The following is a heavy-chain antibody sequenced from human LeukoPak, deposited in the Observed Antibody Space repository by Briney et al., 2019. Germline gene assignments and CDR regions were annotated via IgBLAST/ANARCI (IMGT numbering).Heavy chain of an antibody. CDR3: ARAGYDFWSGYYSDYYYYYMDV. V-gene: IGHV4-34*01. Sequence: SETLSLTCAVYGGSFSGYYWSWIRQPPGKGLEWIGEINHSGSTNYNPSLKSRVTISVDTSKNQFSLKLSSVTAADTAVFYCARAGYDFWSGYYSDYYYYYMDVWGKGTTVTVSS. J-gene: IGHJ6*03. CDR2: INHSGST. D-gene: IGHD3-3*01. CDR1: GGSFSGYY.